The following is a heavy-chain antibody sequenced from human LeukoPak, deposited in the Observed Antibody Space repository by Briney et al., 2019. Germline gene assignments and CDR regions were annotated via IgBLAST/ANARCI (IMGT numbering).Heavy chain of an antibody. D-gene: IGHD6-13*01. CDR3: ARDADQIAAAGNFDY. J-gene: IGHJ4*02. CDR1: GYTFTSYG. Sequence: ASVKVSCKASGYTFTSYGISWLRQAPGQGLEWMGWISAYNGNTNYAQKLQGRVTMTTDTSTSTAYMELRSLRSDDTAVYYCARDADQIAAAGNFDYWGQGTLVTVSS. V-gene: IGHV1-18*01. CDR2: ISAYNGNT.